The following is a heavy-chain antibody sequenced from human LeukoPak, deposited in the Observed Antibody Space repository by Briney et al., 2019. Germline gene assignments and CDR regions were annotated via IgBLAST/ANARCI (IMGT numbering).Heavy chain of an antibody. Sequence: GGSLRLSCAASGFTFSSYSMNWVRQAPGKGLEWVSYISSSSSTIYYADSVKGRFTISRDNAKNSLYLQMNSLRAEDTAVYYCARDSRKGAFDIWGQGQWSPSLQ. V-gene: IGHV3-48*01. CDR3: ARDSRKGAFDI. CDR1: GFTFSSYS. J-gene: IGHJ3*02. CDR2: ISSSSSTI.